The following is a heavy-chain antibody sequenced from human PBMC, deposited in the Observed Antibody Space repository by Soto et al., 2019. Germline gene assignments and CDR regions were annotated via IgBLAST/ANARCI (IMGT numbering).Heavy chain of an antibody. CDR2: ISRDGKNK. D-gene: IGHD3-10*01. V-gene: IGHV3-30*04. CDR1: GFTFSRYA. Sequence: GSLRLSCAGSGFTFSRYALHWVRQAPGKGLEWVAVISRDGKNKYYVDSVKGRFTISRDDSQNTLYLQMNSLRREDTAVYYCARSRNSAVGDLFDFWGQGSLVTVSS. J-gene: IGHJ4*02. CDR3: ARSRNSAVGDLFDF.